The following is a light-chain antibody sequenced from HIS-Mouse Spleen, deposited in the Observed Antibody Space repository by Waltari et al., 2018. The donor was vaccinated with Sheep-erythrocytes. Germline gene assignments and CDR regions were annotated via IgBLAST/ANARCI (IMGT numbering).Light chain of an antibody. CDR2: EGR. CDR3: CSYAGSSTPWV. J-gene: IGLJ3*02. Sequence: QSALTQPASVSGPPGQSITLSCTRTRSDVGSYNLGPWYQQHPGKAPKLMIYEGRKRPSGVSNRFSGSTSDTTASLTSSVLQAEDEADYYCCSYAGSSTPWVFGGGTKLTVL. CDR1: RSDVGSYNL. V-gene: IGLV2-23*01.